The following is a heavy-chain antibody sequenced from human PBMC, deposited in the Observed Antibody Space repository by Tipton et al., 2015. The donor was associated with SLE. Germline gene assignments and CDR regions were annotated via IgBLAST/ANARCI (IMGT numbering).Heavy chain of an antibody. CDR3: ARAGEGIAA. V-gene: IGHV4-61*02. CDR1: GGSISSGSYY. D-gene: IGHD6-13*01. Sequence: TLSLTCTVSGGSISSGSYYWSWIRQPAGKGLEWIGLIYTSGSTNYNPSLKSRVTISVDTSKNQFSLKLSSVTAADTAVYYCARAGEGIAAWGQGTLVTVSS. CDR2: IYTSGST. J-gene: IGHJ5*02.